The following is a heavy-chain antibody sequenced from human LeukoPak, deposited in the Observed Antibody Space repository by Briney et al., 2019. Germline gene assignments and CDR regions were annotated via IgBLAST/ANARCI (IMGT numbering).Heavy chain of an antibody. D-gene: IGHD3-10*01. CDR1: GGTFSSYA. Sequence: GASVKVSCKASGGTFSSYAISWVRQAPGQGLEWMVGIIPIFGTANYAQKFQGRVTITTDESTSTAYMELSSLRSEDTAVYYCARKYYGSGSYHNWFDPWGQGTLVTVSS. CDR3: ARKYYGSGSYHNWFDP. V-gene: IGHV1-69*05. CDR2: IIPIFGTA. J-gene: IGHJ5*02.